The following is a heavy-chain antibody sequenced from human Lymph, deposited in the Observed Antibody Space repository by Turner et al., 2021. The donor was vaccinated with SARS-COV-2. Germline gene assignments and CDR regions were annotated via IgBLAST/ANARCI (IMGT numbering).Heavy chain of an antibody. CDR3: ARGFDY. Sequence: QLKLHESGPGLVTPSETLYLPCTVSCVSISSYYWSWIRQPPGKGLEWIGYIYYSGSTKYNPSLKSRVTRSVDTSTNQFSLRQSSVTAADRDVYYCARGFDYWGQGTMVTVSS. CDR2: IYYSGST. CDR1: CVSISSYY. J-gene: IGHJ4*02. V-gene: IGHV4-59*08.